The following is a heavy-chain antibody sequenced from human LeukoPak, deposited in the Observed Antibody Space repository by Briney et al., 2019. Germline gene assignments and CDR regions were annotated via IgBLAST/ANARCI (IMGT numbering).Heavy chain of an antibody. D-gene: IGHD4-23*01. CDR2: IEKDGSEK. CDR3: VRGATYGGNAILDY. CDR1: GFIFSSFW. Sequence: GGSLRLSCAASGFIFSSFWMGWARQAPGKGPEWVVHIEKDGSEKSYVDSVKGRFTISRDNAKNSLYLQMSSLRAEDTAVYFCVRGATYGGNAILDYWGQGTLVSVYS. V-gene: IGHV3-7*01. J-gene: IGHJ4*02.